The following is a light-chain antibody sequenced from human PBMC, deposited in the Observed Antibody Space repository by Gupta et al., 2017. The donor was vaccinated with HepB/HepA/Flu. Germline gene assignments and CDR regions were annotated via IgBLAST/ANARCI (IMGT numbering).Light chain of an antibody. CDR2: ATS. V-gene: IGKV3-20*01. CDR3: QQYAASPYT. Sequence: LTQSPGTLSLSLGERGTLSCRASQTININFLVWYQQKPGQAPRLLFYATSRATDVPDRFSGSGSGTDFTLTIDRLEPEDVAVYYCQQYAASPYTFGQGTKVEIK. CDR1: QTININF. J-gene: IGKJ1*01.